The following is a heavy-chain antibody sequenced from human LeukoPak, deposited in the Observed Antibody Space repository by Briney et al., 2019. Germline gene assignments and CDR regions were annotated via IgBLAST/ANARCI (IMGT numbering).Heavy chain of an antibody. D-gene: IGHD2-2*01. CDR1: GFAFSSYN. CDR2: ISTTSTYI. Sequence: PGGSLRLSCAASGFAFSSYNMKWVRQAPGKGLEWVSFISTTSTYIYYADSVKGRFTVSRDNSKNLLYLQMDSLRVEDTAVYYCARGGTGSSTSCDGGIEEGGEGTLVTVPS. V-gene: IGHV3-21*06. CDR3: ARGGTGSSTSCDGGIEE. J-gene: IGHJ4*02.